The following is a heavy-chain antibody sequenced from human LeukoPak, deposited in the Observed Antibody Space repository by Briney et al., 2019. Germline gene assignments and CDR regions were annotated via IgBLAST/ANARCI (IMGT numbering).Heavy chain of an antibody. J-gene: IGHJ4*02. Sequence: SSETLSLTCAVYGGSFSGYYWSCIRQPPGKGLEWIGEINHSGSTNYNPSLKSQVTISVDTSKNQFSLKLSSVIAADTAVYYCARGGFYWGQGTLVTVSS. CDR2: INHSGST. CDR1: GGSFSGYY. V-gene: IGHV4-34*01. CDR3: ARGGFY.